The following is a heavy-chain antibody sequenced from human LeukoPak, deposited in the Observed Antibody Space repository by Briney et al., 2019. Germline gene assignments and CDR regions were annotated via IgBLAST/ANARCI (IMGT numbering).Heavy chain of an antibody. CDR1: GFTFSSYG. V-gene: IGHV3-33*06. D-gene: IGHD3-22*01. CDR2: IWYDGSNK. Sequence: PGGSLRLSCAASGFTFSSYGMHWVRQAPGKGLEWVAVIWYDGSNKYYADSVKGRFTISRDNSKNTLYLQMNSLRAEDTAVYYCAKGVIVVVTHFDYWGQGTLVTVSS. J-gene: IGHJ4*02. CDR3: AKGVIVVVTHFDY.